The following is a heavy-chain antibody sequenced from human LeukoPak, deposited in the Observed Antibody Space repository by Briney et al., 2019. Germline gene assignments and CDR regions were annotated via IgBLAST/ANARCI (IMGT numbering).Heavy chain of an antibody. Sequence: GGSLRLSCAASGFTFSSYWMSWVRQAPGKGLEWVANIKQDGSDKYYVDSVKGRFTISRDNAKNSLYLQMNSLRAEDTAVYYCARDGFGELLGEVFDYWGQGTLVTVSS. CDR3: ARDGFGELLGEVFDY. V-gene: IGHV3-7*03. CDR1: GFTFSSYW. J-gene: IGHJ4*02. D-gene: IGHD3-10*01. CDR2: IKQDGSDK.